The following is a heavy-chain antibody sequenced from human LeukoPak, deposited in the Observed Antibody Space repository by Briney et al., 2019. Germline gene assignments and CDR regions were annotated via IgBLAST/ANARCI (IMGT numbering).Heavy chain of an antibody. CDR3: ARMVGLVSDF. Sequence: SQTLSLTCAISGNSVSSNSAAWNWIRQSPSRGLEWLGRTYYRSKWHSYYAPSVKSRITINPDTSKNQFSLQLKSVTPEDTAVYYCARMVGLVSDFWGQGTLVTVSS. D-gene: IGHD3-10*01. V-gene: IGHV6-1*01. CDR1: GNSVSSNSAA. CDR2: TYYRSKWHS. J-gene: IGHJ4*02.